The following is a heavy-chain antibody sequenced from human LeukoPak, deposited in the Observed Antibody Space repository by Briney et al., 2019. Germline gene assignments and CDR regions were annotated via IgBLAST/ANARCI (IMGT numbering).Heavy chain of an antibody. CDR1: GGSFSGYY. Sequence: SETLSLTCAVYGGSFSGYYWSWIRQPPGKGLEWIGEINHSGSTNYNPSLKSRVTISVDTSKNQLSLKLSSVTAADTAVYYCARVPHDHSLDYWGQGTLVTVSS. CDR2: INHSGST. V-gene: IGHV4-34*01. D-gene: IGHD3-3*01. CDR3: ARVPHDHSLDY. J-gene: IGHJ4*02.